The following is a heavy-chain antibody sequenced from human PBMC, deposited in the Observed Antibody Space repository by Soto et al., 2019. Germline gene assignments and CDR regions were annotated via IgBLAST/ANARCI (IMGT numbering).Heavy chain of an antibody. J-gene: IGHJ4*02. V-gene: IGHV3-9*01. D-gene: IGHD2-2*03. Sequence: EVQLVESGGGSVQPGRSLRLSCEASGFSFDDYGMHWVRQGPGKGLEWVSGISWDSGDIYYVDSVKGRFTISRDNAKKSLYLQMNSLRTEDTALYYCARDNDLDRDGPFDYWGQGILVTDSS. CDR1: GFSFDDYG. CDR3: ARDNDLDRDGPFDY. CDR2: ISWDSGDI.